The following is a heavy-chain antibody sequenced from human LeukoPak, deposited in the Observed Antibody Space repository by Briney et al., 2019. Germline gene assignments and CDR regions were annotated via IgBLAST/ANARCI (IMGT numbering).Heavy chain of an antibody. V-gene: IGHV4-39*01. CDR1: SGSISSSTYY. CDR2: IYHSGRT. D-gene: IGHD6-13*01. J-gene: IGHJ4*02. CDR3: VSSSWAFDF. Sequence: SETLSLTCILSSGSISSSTYYWGWVRQPPGKGLEWIGSIYHSGRTYYNPSLKSRVTISVDTSKNQFSLRVTSVTAADTAVYYCVSSSWAFDFWGQGTLVSVSS.